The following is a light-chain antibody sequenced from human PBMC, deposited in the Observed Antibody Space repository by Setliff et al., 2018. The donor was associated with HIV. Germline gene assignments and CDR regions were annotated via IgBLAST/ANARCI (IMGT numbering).Light chain of an antibody. CDR1: SSDIGSYNF. CDR2: DVT. V-gene: IGLV2-14*03. CDR3: SSYTTSSTYV. J-gene: IGLJ1*01. Sequence: QSALTPPASVSGSPGQSITISCTGTSSDIGSYNFVSWYQQHPGKAPKLMIFDVTRRPSGVSDRFSGSKSGHTASLTISGLQAEDEADYYCSSYTTSSTYVFGTGTKVTVL.